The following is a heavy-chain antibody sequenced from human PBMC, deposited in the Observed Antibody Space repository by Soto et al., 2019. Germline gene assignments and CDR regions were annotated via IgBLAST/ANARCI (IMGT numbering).Heavy chain of an antibody. CDR1: GLTFSNYA. Sequence: EVRLLESGGGLVKPGGSLRLSCATSGLTFSNYAMSWVRQAPGGGLEWVSSMSGSSSTTYYADSVRGRFTISRDRSKNTLYLKMSSLKAEDTALYYCAKNQERQLPRVIDFWGQETLVTVSS. D-gene: IGHD2-15*01. CDR3: AKNQERQLPRVIDF. V-gene: IGHV3-23*01. J-gene: IGHJ4*02. CDR2: MSGSSSTT.